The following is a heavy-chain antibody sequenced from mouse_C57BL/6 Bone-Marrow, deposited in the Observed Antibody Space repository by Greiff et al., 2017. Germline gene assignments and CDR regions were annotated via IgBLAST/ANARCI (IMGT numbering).Heavy chain of an antibody. CDR3: ARHEPYYYGSSLYYFDY. D-gene: IGHD1-1*01. Sequence: DVHLVESGGDLVKPGGSLKLSCAASGFTFSSSGLSWVRQTPDKRLEWVATISSGGSYTYYPDSVQGRFTISSDNAKNTLYLQMSSLKSEDTAMYYCARHEPYYYGSSLYYFDYWGQGTTLTVSS. CDR1: GFTFSSSG. V-gene: IGHV5-6*01. J-gene: IGHJ2*01. CDR2: ISSGGSYT.